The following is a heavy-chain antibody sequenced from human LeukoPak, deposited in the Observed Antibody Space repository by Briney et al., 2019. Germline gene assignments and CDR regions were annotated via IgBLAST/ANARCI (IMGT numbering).Heavy chain of an antibody. V-gene: IGHV3-7*01. D-gene: IGHD3-9*01. J-gene: IGHJ4*02. CDR3: ARVRGLRYFDWSYYFDY. Sequence: PGGSLRLSCAASGFTFSSYWMSWVRQAPGKGLEWVANIKQDGSEKYYVDSVKGRFTISRDNAKNSLYLQMNSLRAEDTALYYCARVRGLRYFDWSYYFDYWGQGTLVTVSS. CDR1: GFTFSSYW. CDR2: IKQDGSEK.